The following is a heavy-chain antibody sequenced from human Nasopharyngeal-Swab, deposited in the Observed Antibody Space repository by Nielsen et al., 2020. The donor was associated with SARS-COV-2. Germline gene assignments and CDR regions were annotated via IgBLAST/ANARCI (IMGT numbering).Heavy chain of an antibody. CDR3: ARGQYCSSTSCYARGYYYYYGMDV. V-gene: IGHV3-21*01. CDR1: GFTFSSYS. J-gene: IGHJ6*02. Sequence: GEALKISWAASGFTFSSYSMNWVRQAPGKGLEWVSSISSSSSYIYYADSLKGRFTISRDNAKNSLYLQMNSLRAEDTAVYYCARGQYCSSTSCYARGYYYYYGMDVWGQGTTVTVSS. CDR2: ISSSSSYI. D-gene: IGHD2-2*01.